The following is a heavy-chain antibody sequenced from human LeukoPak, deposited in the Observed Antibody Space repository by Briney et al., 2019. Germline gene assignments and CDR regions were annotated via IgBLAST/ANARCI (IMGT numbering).Heavy chain of an antibody. J-gene: IGHJ6*04. D-gene: IGHD6-13*01. CDR3: ARDLYVGSSYEMDV. CDR1: GGTFSSYA. V-gene: IGHV1-69*13. CDR2: IIPIFGTA. Sequence: GASVKVSCKASGGTFSSYAISWVRQAPGQGLEWMGGIIPIFGTANSAQKFQGRVTITADESTSTAYMELSSLRSEDTAVYYCARDLYVGSSYEMDVWGKGTTVTVSS.